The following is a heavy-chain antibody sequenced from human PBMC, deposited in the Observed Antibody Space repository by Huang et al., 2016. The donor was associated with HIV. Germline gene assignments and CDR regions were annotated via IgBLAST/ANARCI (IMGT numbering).Heavy chain of an antibody. J-gene: IGHJ6*02. CDR3: ARDLGGSGWWSYYYGMDV. Sequence: EVQLVESGGGLVQPGGSLRLSCAASGFTFSSYSMNWCRQAPGKGVEWVSYIRSSSSTIYYADSVKGRFTISRDNAKNSLYLQMNSLRDEDTAVYYCARDLGGSGWWSYYYGMDVWGQGTTVTVSS. CDR1: GFTFSSYS. V-gene: IGHV3-48*02. CDR2: IRSSSSTI. D-gene: IGHD6-19*01.